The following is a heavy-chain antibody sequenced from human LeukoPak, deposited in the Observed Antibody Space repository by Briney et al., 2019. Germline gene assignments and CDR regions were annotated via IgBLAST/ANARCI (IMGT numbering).Heavy chain of an antibody. Sequence: GGSLRLSCAASGFTFSSYAMHWVRQAPGKGLEWVSYISGGGTTIYYADSVKGRFTISRDSAKDSLDLQMNSLRAEDTAVYYCAREPVYYYYMDVWGKGTTVTVSS. CDR3: AREPVYYYYMDV. V-gene: IGHV3-48*01. CDR2: ISGGGTTI. CDR1: GFTFSSYA. J-gene: IGHJ6*03.